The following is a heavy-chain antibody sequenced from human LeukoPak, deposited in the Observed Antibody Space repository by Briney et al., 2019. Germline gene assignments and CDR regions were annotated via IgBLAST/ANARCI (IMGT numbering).Heavy chain of an antibody. CDR1: GFTFSSYS. CDR2: ISSSSSYI. CDR3: ASLVDIVATSD. Sequence: PGGSLRLSCAASGFTFSSYSMNWVRQAPGKGLEWVSPISSSSSYIYYADSVKGRFTISRDNAKNSLYLQMNSLRAEDTAVYYCASLVDIVATSDWGQGTLVTVSS. V-gene: IGHV3-21*01. D-gene: IGHD5-12*01. J-gene: IGHJ4*02.